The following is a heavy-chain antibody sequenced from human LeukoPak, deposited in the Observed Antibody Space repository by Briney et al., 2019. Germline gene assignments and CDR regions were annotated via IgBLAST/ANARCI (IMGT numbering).Heavy chain of an antibody. CDR2: ISSIDSTT. CDR1: GITFSNYE. D-gene: IGHD6-13*01. CDR3: ARGLASSNWPHWFDP. V-gene: IGHV3-48*03. J-gene: IGHJ5*02. Sequence: GGSLRLSCAASGITFSNYEMNWVRQAPGKGLEWVSYISSIDSTTYYADSVKGRFTISRDNAKNSLYLQMNSLRVEDTAVYHCARGLASSNWPHWFDPWGQGTLVSVSS.